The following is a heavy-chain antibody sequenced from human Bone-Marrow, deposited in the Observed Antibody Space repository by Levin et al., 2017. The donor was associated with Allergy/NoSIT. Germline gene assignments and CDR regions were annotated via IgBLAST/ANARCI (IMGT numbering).Heavy chain of an antibody. J-gene: IGHJ4*02. CDR3: VRGGKGDGEDYFDY. D-gene: IGHD3-10*01. CDR2: MSGIGRTI. CDR1: GFTFSTYS. Sequence: GGSLRLSCAASGFTFSTYSINWVRQAPGKGLEWLAYMSGIGRTIYYADSVTGRFTLSRDNAKNSLYLQMSSLIDEDTALEYGVRGGKGDGEDYFDYWGQGTLVTVSS. V-gene: IGHV3-48*02.